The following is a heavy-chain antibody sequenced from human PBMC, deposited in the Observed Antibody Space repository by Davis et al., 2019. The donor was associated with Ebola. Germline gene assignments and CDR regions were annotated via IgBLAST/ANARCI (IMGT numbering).Heavy chain of an antibody. Sequence: GESLKISCTSSGFTFGDYAMTWVRQAPGKGLEWVGFIGSQAYGGTTQYAASVKGRFTISRDDSKNIAYLQMNSLKTEDTAVYYCTRDDTFTRTTVTTSGLDYWGQGTLVTVSS. V-gene: IGHV3-49*04. J-gene: IGHJ4*02. D-gene: IGHD4-17*01. CDR1: GFTFGDYA. CDR2: IGSQAYGGTT. CDR3: TRDDTFTRTTVTTSGLDY.